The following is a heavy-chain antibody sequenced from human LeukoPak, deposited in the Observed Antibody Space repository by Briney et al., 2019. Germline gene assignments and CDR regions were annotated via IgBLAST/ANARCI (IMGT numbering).Heavy chain of an antibody. Sequence: SETLSLTCTVSGGSISSSSYYWGWIRQPPGKGLEWTGSIYYSGSTSYNPSLKSRVTISVDTSKNQFSLKLSSVTAADTAVYYCARGASYGSGWWDYYYMDVWGKGTTVTVSS. CDR3: ARGASYGSGWWDYYYMDV. V-gene: IGHV4-39*07. D-gene: IGHD6-19*01. CDR1: GGSISSSSYY. J-gene: IGHJ6*03. CDR2: IYYSGST.